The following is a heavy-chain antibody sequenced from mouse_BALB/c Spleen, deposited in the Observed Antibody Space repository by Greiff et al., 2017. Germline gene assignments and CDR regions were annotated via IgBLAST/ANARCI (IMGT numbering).Heavy chain of an antibody. CDR1: GYSITSGYY. D-gene: IGHD2-4*01. V-gene: IGHV3-6*02. CDR3: ARGRYDYDPYYFDY. J-gene: IGHJ2*01. CDR2: ISYDGSN. Sequence: VQLQQSGPGLVKPSQSLSLTCSVTGYSITSGYYWNWIRQFPGNKLEWMGYISYDGSNNYNPSLKNRISITRDTSKNQFFLKLNSVTTEDTATYYCARGRYDYDPYYFDYWGQGTTLTVSS.